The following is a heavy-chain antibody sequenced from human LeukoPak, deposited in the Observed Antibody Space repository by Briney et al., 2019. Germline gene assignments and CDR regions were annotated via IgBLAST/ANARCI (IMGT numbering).Heavy chain of an antibody. V-gene: IGHV4-59*11. CDR1: GGSISSHY. J-gene: IGHJ6*03. D-gene: IGHD3-10*01. CDR2: IYYSGST. Sequence: PSETLSLTCTVSGGSISSHYWSWIRQPPGKGLEWIGYIYYSGSTNYNPSLKSRVTISGDTSKNQFSLKLSSVTAADTAVYYCARVVEALWFGELLTTYYYYYYMDVWGKGTTVTVSS. CDR3: ARVVEALWFGELLTTYYYYYYMDV.